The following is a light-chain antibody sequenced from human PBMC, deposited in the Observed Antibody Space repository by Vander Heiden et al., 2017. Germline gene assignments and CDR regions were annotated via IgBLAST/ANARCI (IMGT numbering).Light chain of an antibody. Sequence: DIQMTQSPSSLSASVGDRVTITCRASQSIMNYLNWYQQKPGKAPKLLIYATSSLQSGVPSRFSGSGSGTDFTLTISSLQPEDFATYYCQQTFGTPLFTFGPGPRVDF. CDR2: ATS. CDR1: QSIMNY. CDR3: QQTFGTPLFT. V-gene: IGKV1-39*01. J-gene: IGKJ3*01.